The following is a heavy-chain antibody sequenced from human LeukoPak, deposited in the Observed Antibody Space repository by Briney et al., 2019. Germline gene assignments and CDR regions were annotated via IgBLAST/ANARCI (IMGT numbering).Heavy chain of an antibody. CDR3: ARSSGYYYFRGAFDI. D-gene: IGHD3-22*01. CDR2: INPSGGST. CDR1: GYTFTSYY. V-gene: IGHV1-46*01. Sequence: ASVKVSCKASGYTFTSYYMHWVRQAPGQGLEWMGIINPSGGSTSYAQKFQGRVTMTRDTSTSTVYMELSSLRSEDTAVYYCARSSGYYYFRGAFDIWGQGTMVTVSS. J-gene: IGHJ3*02.